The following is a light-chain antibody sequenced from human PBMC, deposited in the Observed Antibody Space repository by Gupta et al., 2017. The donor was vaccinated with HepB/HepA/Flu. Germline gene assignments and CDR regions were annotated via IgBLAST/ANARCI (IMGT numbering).Light chain of an antibody. CDR2: DVS. V-gene: IGLV2-14*01. CDR3: SSYTSSSTEV. Sequence: SALTQPASVSGSPGPSITISCTGTSSDVGGYNYVSWYQQHPGKAPKLMIYDVSNRPSGVSNRFSGSKSGNTASLTISGLQAEDEADYYCSSYTSSSTEVFGTGTKLTVL. CDR1: SSDVGGYNY. J-gene: IGLJ1*01.